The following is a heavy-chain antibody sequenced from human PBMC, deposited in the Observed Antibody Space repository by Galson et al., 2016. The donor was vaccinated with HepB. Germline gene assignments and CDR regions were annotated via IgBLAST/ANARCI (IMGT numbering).Heavy chain of an antibody. V-gene: IGHV3-7*03. D-gene: IGHD5-24*01. CDR3: AAGAGWVEDY. J-gene: IGHJ4*02. Sequence: SLRLSCAASGFTFSSYFMTWVRQAPGKGLQWVANIEKDGSEKNYVDPVKGRFTISRDNAKNSLYLQMNTLTAEDTAVYYCAAGAGWVEDYWGQGTLVIVSS. CDR2: IEKDGSEK. CDR1: GFTFSSYF.